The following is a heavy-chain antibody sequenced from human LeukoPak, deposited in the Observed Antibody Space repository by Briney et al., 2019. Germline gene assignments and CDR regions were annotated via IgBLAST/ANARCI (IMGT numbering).Heavy chain of an antibody. J-gene: IGHJ4*02. Sequence: GGSLRLSCAASGFTFSSYAMSWVRQAPGKGLEWVSAISGSGGSTYYADSVKGRFTISRDNSKDTLYLQMNSLRAEDTAVYYCAKAPFLEWLLESGKPKRTRGIDYWGQGTLVTVSS. CDR1: GFTFSSYA. CDR3: AKAPFLEWLLESGKPKRTRGIDY. CDR2: ISGSGGST. D-gene: IGHD3-3*02. V-gene: IGHV3-23*01.